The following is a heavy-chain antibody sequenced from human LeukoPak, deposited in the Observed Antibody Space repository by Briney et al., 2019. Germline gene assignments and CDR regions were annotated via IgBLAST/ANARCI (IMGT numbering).Heavy chain of an antibody. Sequence: SETLSLTCAVYGGSFSGYYWSWIRQPPGKGLEWIGEINHSGSTNYNPSLKSRVTISVDTSKNQFSLKLSSVTAADTAVYYCGRVSRRYFQHWGQGTLVTVSS. CDR3: GRVSRRYFQH. CDR1: GGSFSGYY. J-gene: IGHJ1*01. CDR2: INHSGST. V-gene: IGHV4-34*01.